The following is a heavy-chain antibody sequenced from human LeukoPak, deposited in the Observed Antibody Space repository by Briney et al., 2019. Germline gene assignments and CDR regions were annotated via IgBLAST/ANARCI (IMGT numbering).Heavy chain of an antibody. CDR1: GDSVSNNRAA. CDR2: TYYRSKWYN. V-gene: IGHV6-1*01. CDR3: ARDAGDQAYRYFDL. D-gene: IGHD1-1*01. Sequence: SQTLSLTCAISGDSVSNNRAAWNWIRQSPSRGLEWLVRTYYRSKWYNDYAVSVKSRITINPDTSKNQFSLQLNSVTPEDAAVYYCARDAGDQAYRYFDLWGRGILVTVSS. J-gene: IGHJ2*01.